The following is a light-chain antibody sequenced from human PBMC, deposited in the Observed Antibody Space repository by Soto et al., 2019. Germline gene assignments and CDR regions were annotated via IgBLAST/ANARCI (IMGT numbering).Light chain of an antibody. CDR3: YSIRGTTGV. CDR2: DVG. J-gene: IGLJ3*02. V-gene: IGLV2-14*01. CDR1: DNKY. Sequence: QSVLTQPAAMSGSPGQSITISCTGTDNKYVSWYQQHPGKAPKLMIYDVGNRPSGVSNRFAGSRSGSTASLTISGLQAEDEAAYYCYSIRGTTGVFGGGTKVTVL.